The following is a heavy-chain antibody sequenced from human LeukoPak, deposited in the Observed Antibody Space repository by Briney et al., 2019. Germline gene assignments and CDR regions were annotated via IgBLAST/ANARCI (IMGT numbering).Heavy chain of an antibody. CDR3: ARGSVRGEFDP. CDR2: IYYSGST. CDR1: GGSISSYY. J-gene: IGHJ5*02. D-gene: IGHD3-10*01. V-gene: IGHV4-59*01. Sequence: SETLSLTCTVSGGSISSYYWSWIRQPPGKGLEWIGYIYYSGSTNYNPSLKSRVTMSVDTSKNQFSLKLSSVTAADTAVYSCARGSVRGEFDPWGQGTLVTVSS.